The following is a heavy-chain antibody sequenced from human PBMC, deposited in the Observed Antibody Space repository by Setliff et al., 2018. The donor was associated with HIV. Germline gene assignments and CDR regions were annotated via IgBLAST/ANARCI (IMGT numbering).Heavy chain of an antibody. CDR3: ASFFVTTVTNQDY. CDR1: GGSFSNYY. CDR2: LSPSGTT. D-gene: IGHD4-17*01. Sequence: SETLSLTYTVYGGSFSNYYTNWIRPPPGKGLEWIGELSPSGTTRSNPSLQSRVTISLDTSNNPFSLKLTSVTAADTAMYYCASFFVTTVTNQDYWGQGTPVTVSS. J-gene: IGHJ4*02. V-gene: IGHV4-34*01.